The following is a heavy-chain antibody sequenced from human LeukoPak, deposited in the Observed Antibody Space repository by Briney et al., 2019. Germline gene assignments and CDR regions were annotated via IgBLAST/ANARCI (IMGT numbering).Heavy chain of an antibody. CDR1: GGAFSGYY. CDR3: ASRVVWYYFDY. V-gene: IGHV4-34*01. J-gene: IGHJ4*02. Sequence: PSETLSLTCAVYGGAFSGYYWSWIRQPPGKGLEWIGEINHSGSTNYNPSLKSRVTISVDTSKNQFSLKLSSVTAADTAVYYCASRVVWYYFDYWGQGTLFTVSS. D-gene: IGHD2-21*01. CDR2: INHSGST.